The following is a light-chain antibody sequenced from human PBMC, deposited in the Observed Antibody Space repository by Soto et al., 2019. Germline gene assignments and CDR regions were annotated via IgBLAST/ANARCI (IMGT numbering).Light chain of an antibody. J-gene: IGLJ3*02. Sequence: QSALTQPASVSGSPGQXXTISCXXTXSXVXNYNYVTWYQXHPGKAPKAMIYEVSHPPPGVXSRFSGSRSGNTASLTISALRADDEAEYYCSSHTSNRTWVFGGGTKLTVL. CDR2: EVS. CDR3: SSHTSNRTWV. V-gene: IGLV2-14*01. CDR1: XSXVXNYNY.